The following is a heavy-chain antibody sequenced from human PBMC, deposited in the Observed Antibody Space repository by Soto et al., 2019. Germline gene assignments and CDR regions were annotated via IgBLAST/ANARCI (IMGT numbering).Heavy chain of an antibody. CDR1: GFTFSSYW. CDR3: ARAYGDYVAEYFQH. D-gene: IGHD4-17*01. V-gene: IGHV3-7*01. CDR2: IKQDGSEK. J-gene: IGHJ1*01. Sequence: GGSLRLSCAASGFTFSSYWMSWVRQAPGKGLEWVANIKQDGSEKYYVDSVKGRFTISRDNAKNSLYLQMNSLRAEDTAVYYCARAYGDYVAEYFQHWGQGTLVTVSS.